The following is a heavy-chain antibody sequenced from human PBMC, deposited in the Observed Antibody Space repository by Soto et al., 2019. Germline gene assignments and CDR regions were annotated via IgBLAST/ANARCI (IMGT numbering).Heavy chain of an antibody. CDR2: INPNGGST. J-gene: IGHJ4*02. CDR3: ARDLGPFFYFDS. Sequence: ASVKVSCKSSGYTFTSYYIHWVRQAPGQGLEGMGIINPNGGSTNYAQKFRGRVTMTRDTSTSTVYMDLSSLTSEDTAVYYCARDLGPFFYFDSSGQGPLVTVYS. CDR1: GYTFTSYY. D-gene: IGHD3-16*01. V-gene: IGHV1-46*01.